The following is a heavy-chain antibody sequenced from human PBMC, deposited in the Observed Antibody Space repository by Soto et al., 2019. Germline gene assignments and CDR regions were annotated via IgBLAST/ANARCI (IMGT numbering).Heavy chain of an antibody. Sequence: SETLSLTCTVSGGSISSYYWSWIRQPPGKGLEWIGYIYYSGSTNYNPSLKSRVTISVDTSKNQFSLKLSSVTAADTAVYYCASSHYYGSGSYYIYWGQGTLVTVSS. CDR2: IYYSGST. V-gene: IGHV4-59*08. J-gene: IGHJ4*02. CDR3: ASSHYYGSGSYYIY. CDR1: GGSISSYY. D-gene: IGHD3-10*01.